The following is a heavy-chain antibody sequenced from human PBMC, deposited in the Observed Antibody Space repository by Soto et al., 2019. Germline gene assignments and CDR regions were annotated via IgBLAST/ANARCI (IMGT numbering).Heavy chain of an antibody. CDR2: ISSSSSAI. V-gene: IGHV3-48*02. CDR1: GFTFSSYN. Sequence: WGSLRLSCAASGFTFSSYNLNWVRQAPGRGLEWVSYISSSSSAIYYADSVKGRFTVSRDNARSSLYLQTNTLRDEDTAVYHWSSQFCHDSSAWGYCGKGPLVT. CDR3: SSQFCHDSSAWGY. J-gene: IGHJ4*02. D-gene: IGHD3-22*01.